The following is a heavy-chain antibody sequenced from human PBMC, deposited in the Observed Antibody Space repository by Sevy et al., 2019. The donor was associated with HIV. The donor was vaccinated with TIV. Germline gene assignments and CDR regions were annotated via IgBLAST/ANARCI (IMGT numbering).Heavy chain of an antibody. CDR3: AREGCTKPHDY. D-gene: IGHD2-8*01. V-gene: IGHV3-23*01. J-gene: IGHJ4*02. CDR2: LSFGCGEI. CDR1: GFTFSKYS. Sequence: GGSLRLSCAASGFTFSKYSMSWVRQPPGKGLEWVSNLSFGCGEINYADSGKGRFTISRDNSKSSVYLQMNNLGPEDTAVYYCAREGCTKPHDYWGQGTLVTVSS.